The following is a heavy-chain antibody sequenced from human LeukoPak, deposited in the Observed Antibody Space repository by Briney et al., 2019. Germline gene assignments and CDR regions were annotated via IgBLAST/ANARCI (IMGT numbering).Heavy chain of an antibody. CDR1: GYTFTGYY. V-gene: IGHV1-69*13. CDR3: ATMLDTAMVTGFDY. D-gene: IGHD5-18*01. CDR2: IIPIFGTA. J-gene: IGHJ4*02. Sequence: SVKVSCKASGYTFTGYYMHWVRQAPGQGLEWMGGIIPIFGTANYAQKFQGRVTITADESTSTAYMELSSLRSEDTAVYYCATMLDTAMVTGFDYWGQGTLVTVSS.